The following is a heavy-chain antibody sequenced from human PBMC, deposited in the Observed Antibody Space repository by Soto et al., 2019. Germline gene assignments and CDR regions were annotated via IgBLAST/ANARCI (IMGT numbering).Heavy chain of an antibody. CDR1: GFTFSSYA. CDR2: ILNSGVST. J-gene: IGHJ4*02. Sequence: EVQLLESGGDLVQPGGSLRLSCAASGFTFSSYAMSWVRRTPGKGLEWVSTILNSGVSTYYADSVKGRFTISRDNLKNTLYLQMSSLRAEDTAVYYCVNLNSPAVTACWGQGTLVTVSS. D-gene: IGHD2-21*02. CDR3: VNLNSPAVTAC. V-gene: IGHV3-23*01.